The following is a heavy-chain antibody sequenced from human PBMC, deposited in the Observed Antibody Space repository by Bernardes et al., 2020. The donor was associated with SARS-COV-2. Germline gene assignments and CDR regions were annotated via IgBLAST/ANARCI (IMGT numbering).Heavy chain of an antibody. V-gene: IGHV1-18*01. Sequence: ASVKVSCKASGYTFTSYGISWVRQAPGQGLEWMGWISAYNGNTNYAQKLQGRVTMTTDTSTSTAYMELRRLRSDDTAVYYCARVLFFSGGYDYVWGSYRYLDDYWGQGTLVTVSS. CDR1: GYTFTSYG. CDR3: ARVLFFSGGYDYVWGSYRYLDDY. J-gene: IGHJ4*02. D-gene: IGHD3-16*02. CDR2: ISAYNGNT.